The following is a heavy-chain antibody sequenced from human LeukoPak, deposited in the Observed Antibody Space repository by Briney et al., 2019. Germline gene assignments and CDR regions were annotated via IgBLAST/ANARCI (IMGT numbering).Heavy chain of an antibody. Sequence: SETLSLTCAVSGVSISSYYWSWIRQPAGKGLEWIGRIYTSGSTNYNLSLMSRVTMSVDTSTNQFSLKLSSVTAADTAVYYCARDFYGIQPHTSWFEPWGQKALVTVSS. CDR1: GVSISSYY. CDR3: ARDFYGIQPHTSWFEP. D-gene: IGHD2/OR15-2a*01. J-gene: IGHJ5*02. CDR2: IYTSGST. V-gene: IGHV4-4*07.